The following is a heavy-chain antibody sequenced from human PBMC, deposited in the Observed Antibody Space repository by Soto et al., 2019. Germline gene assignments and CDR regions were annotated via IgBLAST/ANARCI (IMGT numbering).Heavy chain of an antibody. CDR3: ARHRGGDYYYGMDV. CDR1: GYSFTSYW. CDR2: IDPSDSYT. D-gene: IGHD3-10*01. Sequence: GESLKIACNGSGYSFTSYWISWVRQMPGKGLEWMGRIDPSDSYTNYSPSFQGHVTISADKSISTAYLQWSSLKASDTAMYYCARHRGGDYYYGMDVWGQGTTVTVSS. J-gene: IGHJ6*02. V-gene: IGHV5-10-1*01.